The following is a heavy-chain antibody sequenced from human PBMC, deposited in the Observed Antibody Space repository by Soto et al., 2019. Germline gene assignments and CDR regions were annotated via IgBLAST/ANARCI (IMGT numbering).Heavy chain of an antibody. D-gene: IGHD3-10*01. Sequence: SETLSLTCTVYRESCGGYYWCWVLQPPGKGLEWIGEINHSGSTNYNPSLKSRVTISVDTSKNQFSLKLSSVTAADTAVYYCARGVGYYGSGSYSYYYYYGMDVWGQGTTVT. J-gene: IGHJ6*01. CDR2: INHSGST. V-gene: IGHV4-34*01. CDR3: ARGVGYYGSGSYSYYYYYGMDV. CDR1: RESCGGYY.